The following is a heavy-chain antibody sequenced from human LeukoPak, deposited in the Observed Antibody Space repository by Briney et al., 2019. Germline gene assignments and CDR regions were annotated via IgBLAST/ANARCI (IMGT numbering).Heavy chain of an antibody. CDR3: ARDKPYSNYIYYYYYGMDV. D-gene: IGHD4-11*01. CDR1: GFTFSSYG. V-gene: IGHV3-30*03. Sequence: GGSLRLSCAASGFTFSSYGMHWVRQAPGKGLEWVAVISYDGSNKYYADSVKGRFTISRDNSKNTLYLQMNSLRAEDTAVYYCARDKPYSNYIYYYYYGMDVWGQGTTVTVSS. CDR2: ISYDGSNK. J-gene: IGHJ6*02.